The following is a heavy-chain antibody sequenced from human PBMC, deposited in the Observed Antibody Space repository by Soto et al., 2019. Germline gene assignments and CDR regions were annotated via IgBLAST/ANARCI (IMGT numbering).Heavy chain of an antibody. CDR2: INHSGST. V-gene: IGHV4-34*01. D-gene: IGHD2-2*02. J-gene: IGHJ6*02. CDR3: ARVAGSVVVPAAISYYYYGMDV. Sequence: SETLSLTCAVYGGSFSGYYWSWIRQPPGKGLEWIGEINHSGSTNYNPSLKSRVTISVDTSKNQFSLKLSSVTAADTAVYYCARVAGSVVVPAAISYYYYGMDVWGQGTTVTVS. CDR1: GGSFSGYY.